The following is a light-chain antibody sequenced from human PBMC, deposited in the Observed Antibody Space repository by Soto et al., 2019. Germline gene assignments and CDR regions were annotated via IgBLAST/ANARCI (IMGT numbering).Light chain of an antibody. CDR2: DVN. CDR1: SSDVGGYDY. J-gene: IGLJ2*01. Sequence: QSALTQPRSVSGSPGQSVTISCTGSSSDVGGYDYVSWYQHHPGRAPKLMIFDVNKRPSGVPDRFSGSKSGNTASLTISGLQAEDEADYYCCSFATSYSHVIFGGGTKLTVL. V-gene: IGLV2-11*01. CDR3: CSFATSYSHVI.